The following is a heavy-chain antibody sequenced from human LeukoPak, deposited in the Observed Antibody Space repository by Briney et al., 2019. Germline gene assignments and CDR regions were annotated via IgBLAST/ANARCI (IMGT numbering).Heavy chain of an antibody. CDR3: AKDTIFGVVILDY. J-gene: IGHJ4*02. CDR2: ISGSGGST. CDR1: GFTFSSYA. Sequence: QAGGSLRLSCSASGFTFSSYAMSWVRQAPGKGLEWVSAISGSGGSTYYADSVKGRFTISRDNSKNTLYLQMNSLRAEDTAVYYCAKDTIFGVVILDYWGQGTLVTVSS. V-gene: IGHV3-23*01. D-gene: IGHD3-3*01.